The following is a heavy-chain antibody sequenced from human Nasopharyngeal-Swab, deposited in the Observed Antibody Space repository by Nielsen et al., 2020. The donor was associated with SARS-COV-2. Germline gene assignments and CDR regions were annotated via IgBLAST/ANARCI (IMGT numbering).Heavy chain of an antibody. Sequence: GESLKISCSVSGFILSDQYMDWVRQAPGKGLEWVGRSRKTANSYTTEYAASVKGRFGISRENSKNSLYLQMNSLRAEDTAVYYCAKASYYYGSGLSDAFDIWGQGTMVTVSS. CDR1: GFILSDQY. D-gene: IGHD3-10*01. V-gene: IGHV3-72*01. CDR2: SRKTANSYTT. CDR3: AKASYYYGSGLSDAFDI. J-gene: IGHJ3*02.